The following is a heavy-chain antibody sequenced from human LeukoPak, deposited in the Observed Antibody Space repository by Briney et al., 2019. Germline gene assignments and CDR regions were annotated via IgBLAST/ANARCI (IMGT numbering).Heavy chain of an antibody. CDR3: LSAAYLNYYASGSYYYGMDV. J-gene: IGHJ6*02. Sequence: GGSLRLSCAASGFTFSSYWMSWVRQAPGKGLEWVANIKQDGSEKYYVDSVKGRFTISRDNAKNSLYLQMNSLRAEDTAVYYCLSAAYLNYYASGSYYYGMDVWGQGTTVTVSS. CDR1: GFTFSSYW. CDR2: IKQDGSEK. D-gene: IGHD3-10*01. V-gene: IGHV3-7*01.